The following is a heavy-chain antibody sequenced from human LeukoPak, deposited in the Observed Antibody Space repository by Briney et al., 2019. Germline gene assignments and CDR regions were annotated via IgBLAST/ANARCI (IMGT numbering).Heavy chain of an antibody. V-gene: IGHV3-73*01. CDR1: GFTFSGSA. D-gene: IGHD3-22*01. J-gene: IGHJ4*02. CDR3: ARSNTYYYDSSGYYADY. Sequence: PGGSLRLSCAASGFTFSGSAMHWVRQASGKGLEWVGRIRSKANSYATAYAASVKGRFTISRDDSKNTAYLQMNSLKTEDTAVYYCARSNTYYYDSSGYYADYWGQGTLVTVSS. CDR2: IRSKANSYAT.